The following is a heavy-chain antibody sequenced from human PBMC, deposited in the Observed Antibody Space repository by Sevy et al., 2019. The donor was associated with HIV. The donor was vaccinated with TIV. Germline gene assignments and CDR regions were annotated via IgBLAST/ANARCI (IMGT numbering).Heavy chain of an antibody. CDR3: AHETFGRFES. D-gene: IGHD3-16*01. CDR2: IRGDGIDK. J-gene: IGHJ4*02. V-gene: IGHV3-7*01. Sequence: GGSLRLSCAASGSTFSTTWMNWVRQAPGKGLEWVTNIRGDGIDKHYVDSVEGRFTISRDNAKNLLFLQMNSLRVEDTAVYYCAHETFGRFESWGQGTLVTVSS. CDR1: GSTFSTTW.